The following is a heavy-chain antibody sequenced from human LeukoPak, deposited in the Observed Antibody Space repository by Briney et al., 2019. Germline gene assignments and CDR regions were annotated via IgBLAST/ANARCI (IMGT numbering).Heavy chain of an antibody. CDR2: IRYDGGDK. CDR1: GFTFNSYG. Sequence: GGSLRLSCAASGFTFNSYGMHWVRQAPGKGLEFVAYIRYDGGDKYYADSVRGRFTISRDNAKNSLYLQMSSLRVEDTAVYYCARGPPYGSRSDYFDYWGQGTLVTVSA. J-gene: IGHJ4*02. CDR3: ARGPPYGSRSDYFDY. V-gene: IGHV3-30*02. D-gene: IGHD3-10*01.